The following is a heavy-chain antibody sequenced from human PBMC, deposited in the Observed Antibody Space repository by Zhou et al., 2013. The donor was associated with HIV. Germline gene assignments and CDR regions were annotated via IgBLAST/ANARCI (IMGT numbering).Heavy chain of an antibody. V-gene: IGHV1-69*06. CDR3: ARASGYNFLRLYYGMDV. CDR2: IIPIFGTT. J-gene: IGHJ6*02. Sequence: QVQLVQSGAEVKKPGSSVKVSCKASGGTFSSYAISWVRQAPGQGLEWMGRIIPIFGTTNYAQRFQGRVTITADKSTSTAYMELSSLRSEDTAVYYCARASGYNFLRLYYGMDVWGQGTTVSVSS. CDR1: GGTFSSYA. D-gene: IGHD5-12*01.